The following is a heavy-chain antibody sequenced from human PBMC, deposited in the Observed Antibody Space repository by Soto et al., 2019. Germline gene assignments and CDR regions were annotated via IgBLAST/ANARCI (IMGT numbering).Heavy chain of an antibody. V-gene: IGHV5-10-1*01. CDR2: IDPSDSYT. CDR1: GYSFTSYW. CDR3: ARRPCGSSTSCYYFDY. Sequence: GESLKISCKGSGYSFTSYWISWVRQMPGKGLEWMGRIDPSDSYTNYSPSFQGHVTISADKSISTAYLQWSSLKASDTAMYYCARRPCGSSTSCYYFDYWGQGTLVTVSS. J-gene: IGHJ4*02. D-gene: IGHD2-2*01.